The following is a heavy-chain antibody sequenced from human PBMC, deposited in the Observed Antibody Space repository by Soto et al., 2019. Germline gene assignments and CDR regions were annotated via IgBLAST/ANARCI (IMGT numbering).Heavy chain of an antibody. CDR3: AKRDGGSYKLDY. D-gene: IGHD2-15*01. CDR2: ISGSGGST. CDR1: GFSFSSYA. Sequence: GGSLRLSCAASGFSFSSYAMSWVRQAPGKGLEWVSVISGSGGSTYYADSVKGRFTISRDNSKNTLSLQMNSLRAEDTAVYYCAKRDGGSYKLDYWGQGTLVTVSS. V-gene: IGHV3-23*01. J-gene: IGHJ4*02.